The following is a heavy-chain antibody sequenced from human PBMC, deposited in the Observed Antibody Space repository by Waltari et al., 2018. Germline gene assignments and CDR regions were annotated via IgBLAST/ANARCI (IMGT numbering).Heavy chain of an antibody. CDR3: AREGSPSESTSWYSFHY. CDR1: GFTFSSYS. D-gene: IGHD6-13*01. J-gene: IGHJ4*02. V-gene: IGHV3-30*04. CDR2: ISYDGSNK. Sequence: QVPLVESGGGVVQPGRSLRLSCAASGFTFSSYSMRWVRQAQGKGLEWVAIISYDGSNKNYADSVRGRFTISRDNSKDMLDLQMNSLRPEDTAVYYCAREGSPSESTSWYSFHYWGQGSLVTVSS.